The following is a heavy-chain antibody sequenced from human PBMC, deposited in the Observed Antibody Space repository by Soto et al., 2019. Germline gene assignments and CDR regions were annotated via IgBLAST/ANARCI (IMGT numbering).Heavy chain of an antibody. V-gene: IGHV3-33*01. CDR2: IWYDGNIK. Sequence: PGGSLRLSCEASGFNFSSYGIHWVRQAPGKGLEWVAIIWYDGNIKYYADSVKGRFSISRDSSKNTLYLQMNSLRPEDTAVYYCARDRDQLPPYYGMDVWGQGTTVTVSS. CDR1: GFNFSSYG. CDR3: ARDRDQLPPYYGMDV. J-gene: IGHJ6*02. D-gene: IGHD2-2*01.